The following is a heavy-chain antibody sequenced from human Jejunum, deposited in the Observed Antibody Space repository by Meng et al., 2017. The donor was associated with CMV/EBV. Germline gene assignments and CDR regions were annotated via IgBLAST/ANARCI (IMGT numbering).Heavy chain of an antibody. J-gene: IGHJ4*02. V-gene: IGHV3-23*01. Sequence: FSSFAMSWVSQAPGKGLVWVSGISVTGAYTFYAASVKGRITISRDNSKNTLFLQMNSLRAEDTAIYYCARKKEYYDSWSGQRSNFFDFWGQGMLVTVSS. CDR2: ISVTGAYT. CDR1: FSSFA. CDR3: ARKKEYYDSWSGQRSNFFDF. D-gene: IGHD3-3*01.